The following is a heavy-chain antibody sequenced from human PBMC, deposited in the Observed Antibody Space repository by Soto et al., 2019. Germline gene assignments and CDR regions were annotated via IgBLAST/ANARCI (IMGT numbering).Heavy chain of an antibody. CDR3: ARVHYYDSSGYYYPDFDY. CDR1: GFTFSSYA. CDR2: ISYDGSNK. V-gene: IGHV3-30-3*01. Sequence: GGSLRLSCAASGFTFSSYAMHWVRQAPGKGLEWVAVISYDGSNKYYADSVKGRFTISRDNSKNTLYLQMNSLRAEDTAVYYCARVHYYDSSGYYYPDFDYWGQGTLVTVSS. D-gene: IGHD3-22*01. J-gene: IGHJ4*02.